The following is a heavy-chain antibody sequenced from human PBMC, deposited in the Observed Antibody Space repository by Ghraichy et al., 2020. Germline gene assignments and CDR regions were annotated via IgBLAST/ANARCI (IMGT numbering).Heavy chain of an antibody. CDR2: VYFSGNT. V-gene: IGHV4-39*01. Sequence: SQTLSLTCAVSGGSISSTNYYWGWIRQPPGKGLEWIGTVYFSGNTYYNPSLKTRVIISVETSKSQFSLKLSSVSAADTAVYYCARVTITGTTHFDYWGQGTLVTVSS. CDR1: GGSISSTNYY. J-gene: IGHJ4*02. CDR3: ARVTITGTTHFDY. D-gene: IGHD1-7*01.